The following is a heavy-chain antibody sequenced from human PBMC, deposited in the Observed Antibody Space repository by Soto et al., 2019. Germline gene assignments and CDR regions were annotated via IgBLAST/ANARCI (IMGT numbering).Heavy chain of an antibody. Sequence: QVQLQEWGPGLVKPSEHLSLTCTFSRGSITNYFWTCIRQPPGRGLAWIGYISYSGTTNYADSLKSRVTISVDTSANQSSLRVRSVTAADTAGYYCVGIRGLGEASPYCDHWGQGARVTVSS. CDR1: RGSITNYF. V-gene: IGHV4-59*03. J-gene: IGHJ4*02. CDR3: VGIRGLGEASPYCDH. CDR2: ISYSGTT. D-gene: IGHD3-16*01.